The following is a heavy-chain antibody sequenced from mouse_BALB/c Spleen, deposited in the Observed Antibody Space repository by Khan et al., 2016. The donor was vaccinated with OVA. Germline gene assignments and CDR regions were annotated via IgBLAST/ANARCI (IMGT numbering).Heavy chain of an antibody. CDR1: GSTFTSYG. Sequence: EVQLVESGAELGRPGSSVKLSCKTSGSTFTSYGIKWVKQRPGQGLEWIGYIYPGNGYTEYNEKFQGKAILTSDTSSSPAYMQLRSLTSEDSAIYFCTTAYYRYYFDYGGQGTTLTVSS. D-gene: IGHD2-14*01. J-gene: IGHJ2*01. CDR3: TTAYYRYYFDY. V-gene: IGHV1S134*01. CDR2: IYPGNGYT.